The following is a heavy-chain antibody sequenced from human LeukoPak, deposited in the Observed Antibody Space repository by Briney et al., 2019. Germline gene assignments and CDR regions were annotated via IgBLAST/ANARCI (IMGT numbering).Heavy chain of an antibody. V-gene: IGHV1-18*01. D-gene: IGHD3-16*01. Sequence: GASVKVSCKGSGYKFTNYGIDWVRQAPGQGLAWMGWISAYNGNTNYAQKFQGRVTLTTDTSTSTAYMELRSLTSDDTAVYYCAIMGAAWGFDYWGQGTLVTVPS. CDR2: ISAYNGNT. CDR3: AIMGAAWGFDY. CDR1: GYKFTNYG. J-gene: IGHJ4*02.